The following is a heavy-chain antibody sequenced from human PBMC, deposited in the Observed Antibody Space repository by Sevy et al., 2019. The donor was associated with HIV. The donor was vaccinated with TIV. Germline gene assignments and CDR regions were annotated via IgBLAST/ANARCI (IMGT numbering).Heavy chain of an antibody. V-gene: IGHV3-7*03. CDR1: GFTFSSYW. D-gene: IGHD2-2*01. CDR3: ARDCSSTTCLWGMDV. CDR2: IKKDGSEK. J-gene: IGHJ6*02. Sequence: GGSLRLSCAASGFTFSSYWMSWVRQAPGKGLEWVANIKKDGSEKYYVDSVKGRFTISRDNAKNSLYLQMNSLRADDTAVYFCARDCSSTTCLWGMDVWGQGTTVTVSS.